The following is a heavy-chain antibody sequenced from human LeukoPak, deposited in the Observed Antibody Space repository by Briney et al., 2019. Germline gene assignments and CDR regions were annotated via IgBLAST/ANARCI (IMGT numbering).Heavy chain of an antibody. J-gene: IGHJ4*02. D-gene: IGHD6-13*01. V-gene: IGHV4-59*01. Sequence: SGTLSLTCTVSGGSISSYYWSWIRQPPGKGLEWIGYIYYSGSTNYNPSLKSRVTISVDTSKNQFSLKLSSVTAADTAVYYCAKQLVTGYQGLGFDYWGQGTLVTVSS. CDR1: GGSISSYY. CDR2: IYYSGST. CDR3: AKQLVTGYQGLGFDY.